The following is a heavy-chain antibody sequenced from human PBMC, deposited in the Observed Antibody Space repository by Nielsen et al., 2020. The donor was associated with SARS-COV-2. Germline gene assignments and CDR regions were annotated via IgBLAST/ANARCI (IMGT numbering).Heavy chain of an antibody. D-gene: IGHD2-2*01. CDR1: GGSISSSSYY. CDR2: IYYSGST. CDR3: ARDLIHCSSTSCRSYYYYGMDV. V-gene: IGHV4-61*01. J-gene: IGHJ6*02. Sequence: PETLSLTCTVSGGSISSSSYYWSWIRQPPGKGLEWIGYIYYSGSTYYNPSLKSRVTISVDTSKNQFSLKLSSVTAADTAVYYCARDLIHCSSTSCRSYYYYGMDVWGQGTTVTVSS.